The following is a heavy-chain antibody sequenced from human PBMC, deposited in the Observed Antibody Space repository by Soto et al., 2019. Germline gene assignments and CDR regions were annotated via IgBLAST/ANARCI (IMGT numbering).Heavy chain of an antibody. CDR3: ARGQGYDFWSGTANYYYGMDV. D-gene: IGHD3-3*01. CDR1: GFTFSSYS. V-gene: IGHV3-21*01. J-gene: IGHJ6*02. Sequence: EVQLVESWGGLVKPGGSLRLSCAASGFTFSSYSMNWVRQAPGKVLEWVSSISSSSSYIYYADSVKGRFTISRDNAKNSLYLQMNSLRAEDTAVYYCARGQGYDFWSGTANYYYGMDVWGQGTTVTVSS. CDR2: ISSSSSYI.